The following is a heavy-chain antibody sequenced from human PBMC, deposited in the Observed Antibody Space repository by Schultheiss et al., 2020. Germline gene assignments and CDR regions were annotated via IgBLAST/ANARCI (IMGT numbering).Heavy chain of an antibody. J-gene: IGHJ4*02. D-gene: IGHD3-10*01. CDR1: GGSISSSNW. Sequence: SATLSLTCAVSGGSISSSNWWSWVRQPPGKGLEWIGSIYYSGSTYYNPSLKSRVTISVDTSKNQFSLKLSSVTAADTAVYYCARVRLVYYYGSGNYIAGSGIDYWGQGTLVTVSS. V-gene: IGHV4-4*02. CDR2: IYYSGST. CDR3: ARVRLVYYYGSGNYIAGSGIDY.